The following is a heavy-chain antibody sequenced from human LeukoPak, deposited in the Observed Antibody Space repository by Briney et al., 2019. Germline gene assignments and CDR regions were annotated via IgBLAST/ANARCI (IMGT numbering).Heavy chain of an antibody. D-gene: IGHD5-12*01. Sequence: QPGGSLRLSCAASGFTFSSYTMSWVRQAPGKGLEWVSGVSGSGGSTHYADSVKGRFTISRDNAKNSLYLQMNSLRVEDTAVYYCARTDIVATMPIDYWGQGTLVTVSS. V-gene: IGHV3-23*01. CDR1: GFTFSSYT. J-gene: IGHJ4*02. CDR3: ARTDIVATMPIDY. CDR2: VSGSGGST.